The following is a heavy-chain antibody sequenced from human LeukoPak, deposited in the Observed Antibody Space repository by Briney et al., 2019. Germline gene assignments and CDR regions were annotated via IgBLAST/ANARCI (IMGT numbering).Heavy chain of an antibody. CDR3: AKAEYQLLYDAWFDP. J-gene: IGHJ5*02. CDR2: ISGSGGST. CDR1: GFTFSSYA. V-gene: IGHV3-23*01. D-gene: IGHD2-2*02. Sequence: GGSLRLPCAASGFTFSSYAMSWVRQAPGKGLEWVSAISGSGGSTYYADSVKGRFTISRDNSKNTLYLQMNSLRAEDTAVYYCAKAEYQLLYDAWFDPWGQGTLVTVSS.